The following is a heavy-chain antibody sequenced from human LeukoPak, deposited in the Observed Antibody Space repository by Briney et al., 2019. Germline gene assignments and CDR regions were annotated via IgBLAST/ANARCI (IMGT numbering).Heavy chain of an antibody. CDR1: GGTSSIYA. Sequence: GASVKVSFKASGGTSSIYAISWVRQAPGQGGGWMGGIIPIFGTANYAQKFQGRVTIPADKSTSTAYMELSSLRSEDTAVYYCARGCTNGVCYEDYWGQGTLVTVSS. CDR2: IIPIFGTA. V-gene: IGHV1-69*06. CDR3: ARGCTNGVCYEDY. D-gene: IGHD2-8*01. J-gene: IGHJ4*02.